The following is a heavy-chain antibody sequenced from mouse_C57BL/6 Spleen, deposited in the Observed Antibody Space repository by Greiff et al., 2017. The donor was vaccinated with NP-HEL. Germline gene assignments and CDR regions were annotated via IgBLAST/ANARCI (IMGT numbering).Heavy chain of an antibody. V-gene: IGHV1-15*01. D-gene: IGHD1-1*02. CDR1: GYTFTDYE. J-gene: IGHJ2*01. CDR3: TRYYGPYFDY. Sequence: VQLQQSGAELVRPGASVTLSCKASGYTFTDYEMHWVKQTPVHGLEWIGAIDPETGGTAYNQKFKGKAILTADKSSSTAYMELRSLTSEDSAVYYCTRYYGPYFDYWGQGTTLTVSS. CDR2: IDPETGGT.